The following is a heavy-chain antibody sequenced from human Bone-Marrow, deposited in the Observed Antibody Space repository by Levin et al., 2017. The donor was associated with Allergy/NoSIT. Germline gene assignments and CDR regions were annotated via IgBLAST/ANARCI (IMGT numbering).Heavy chain of an antibody. CDR3: ARSYYDILTGYYDNWFDP. D-gene: IGHD3-9*01. J-gene: IGHJ5*02. Sequence: LSQTLSLTCTVSGGSISSSSYYWGWIRQPPGKGLEWIGSIYYSGSTYYNPSLKSRVTISVDTSKNQFSLKLSSVTAADTAVYYCARSYYDILTGYYDNWFDPWGQGTLVTVSS. V-gene: IGHV4-39*01. CDR1: GGSISSSSYY. CDR2: IYYSGST.